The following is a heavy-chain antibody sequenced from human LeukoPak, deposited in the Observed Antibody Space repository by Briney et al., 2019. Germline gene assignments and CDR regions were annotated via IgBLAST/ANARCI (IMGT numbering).Heavy chain of an antibody. D-gene: IGHD6-19*01. CDR3: ARDRAVTTTILGFDP. CDR2: ISAYNGNT. J-gene: IGHJ5*02. Sequence: ASVKVSCKASGYTFTSYGISWVRQAPGQGLEWMGWISAYNGNTNYAQKLQGRVTMTTDTSTSTVYMELRSLRSDDTAVYYCARDRAVTTTILGFDPWGQGTLVTVSS. V-gene: IGHV1-18*01. CDR1: GYTFTSYG.